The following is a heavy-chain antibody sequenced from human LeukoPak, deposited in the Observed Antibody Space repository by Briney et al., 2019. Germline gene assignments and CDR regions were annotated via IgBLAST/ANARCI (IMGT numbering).Heavy chain of an antibody. V-gene: IGHV1-18*01. CDR2: ISAYNGNT. CDR1: GYTFTSYG. Sequence: ASVKVSCKASGYTFTSYGISWVRQAPGQGLEWMGWISAYNGNTNYAQKHQGRVTMTTDTSTSTAYMELRSLRSDDTAVYYCARDSEYCSSTSCYFGFGYYYYGMDVWGQGTTVTVSS. D-gene: IGHD2-2*01. J-gene: IGHJ6*02. CDR3: ARDSEYCSSTSCYFGFGYYYYGMDV.